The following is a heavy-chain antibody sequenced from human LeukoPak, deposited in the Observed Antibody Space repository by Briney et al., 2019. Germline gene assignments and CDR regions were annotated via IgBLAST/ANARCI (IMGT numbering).Heavy chain of an antibody. V-gene: IGHV1-69-2*01. D-gene: IGHD2-2*01. CDR3: VRECSSTSCPLDY. CDR2: VDPEDGET. J-gene: IGHJ4*02. CDR1: GYTFTDYY. Sequence: ASVKISCKVSGYTFTDYYMHWVQQAPGNGLEWMGLVDPEDGETIYAEKFQGKVTITADTSTDTAYMELSSLRSEDTAVYYCVRECSSTSCPLDYWGQGTLVTVSS.